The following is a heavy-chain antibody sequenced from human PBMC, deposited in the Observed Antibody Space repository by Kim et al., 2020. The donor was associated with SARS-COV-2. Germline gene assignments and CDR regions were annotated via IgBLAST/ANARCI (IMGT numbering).Heavy chain of an antibody. V-gene: IGHV3-7*03. Sequence: GGSLRLSCAASGFTIGIDWMSWVRQAPGKGPEWVANINNDGSEKNYVDSVKGRFSISIDFDKNSLYLQMNSLRAEDTAVYYCAREPSAESTWGQGTLVTVSS. CDR1: GFTIGIDW. J-gene: IGHJ5*02. CDR2: INNDGSEK. CDR3: AREPSAEST.